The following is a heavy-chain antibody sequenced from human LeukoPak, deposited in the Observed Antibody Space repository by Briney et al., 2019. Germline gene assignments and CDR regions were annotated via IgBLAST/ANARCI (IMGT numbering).Heavy chain of an antibody. Sequence: GGSLRLSCAASGFTFNSYGMYWVRQAPGKGLEWVAFIRFDGSDKYYADSVKGRFTISRDNSKNTLYLHMNSLRAEDTAVYYCAKAHYGDYGWFDPWGQGTLVTVSS. CDR3: AKAHYGDYGWFDP. J-gene: IGHJ5*02. V-gene: IGHV3-30*02. CDR2: IRFDGSDK. CDR1: GFTFNSYG. D-gene: IGHD4-17*01.